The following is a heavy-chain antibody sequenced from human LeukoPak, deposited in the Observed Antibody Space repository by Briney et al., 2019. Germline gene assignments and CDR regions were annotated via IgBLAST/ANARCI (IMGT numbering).Heavy chain of an antibody. V-gene: IGHV4-39*01. J-gene: IGHJ4*02. CDR3: ARHRRPYYDILTGYSYYFDY. Sequence: SETLSLTCTVSGGSINSRPYSWGWIRQPPGKGLEWLGSFYYSGSTYYKPSLKSRVTISVDTSKNQFSLKLSSVTAADTAVYYCARHRRPYYDILTGYSYYFDYWGQGTLVTVSS. D-gene: IGHD3-9*01. CDR2: FYYSGST. CDR1: GGSINSRPYS.